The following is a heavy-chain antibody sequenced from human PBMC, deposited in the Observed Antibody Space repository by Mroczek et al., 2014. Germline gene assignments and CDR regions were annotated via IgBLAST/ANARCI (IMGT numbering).Heavy chain of an antibody. CDR3: ARIRLARYFNL. Sequence: KESGPGLVQPSETLSLTCTVSGASLKTHNWSWVRRPPGKGLEWIGYVYHSGNTNYNPSLESRVTISMDTSNNQFFLKLRSVTAADTGVYFCARIRLARYFNLWGRGTLVSVSS. D-gene: IGHD3-9*01. V-gene: IGHV4-59*11. CDR2: VYHSGNT. CDR1: GASLKTHN. J-gene: IGHJ2*01.